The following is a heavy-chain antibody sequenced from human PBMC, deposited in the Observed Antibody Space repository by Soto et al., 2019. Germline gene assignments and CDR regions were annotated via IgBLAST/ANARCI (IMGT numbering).Heavy chain of an antibody. Sequence: SVKVSCKASGGTFSSYAISWVRQAPGQGLEWMGGIIPIFGTANYAQKFQGRVTITADESTSTAYMELSSLGSEDTAVYYCAREVAGNYYYYGMDVWGQGTTVTVSS. CDR3: AREVAGNYYYYGMDV. V-gene: IGHV1-69*13. J-gene: IGHJ6*02. D-gene: IGHD6-19*01. CDR2: IIPIFGTA. CDR1: GGTFSSYA.